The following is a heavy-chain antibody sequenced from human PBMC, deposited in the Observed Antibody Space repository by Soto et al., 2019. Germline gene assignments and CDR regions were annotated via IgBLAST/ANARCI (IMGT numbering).Heavy chain of an antibody. D-gene: IGHD1-1*01. Sequence: QVHLVQSGAEVKKPGASVKVSCKASGYTFTRYGITWVRQAPGQGLEWMGWISAHNGNTDYAQKLQGRVIVTRDTSTSTAYMELRCLRSDDTAVYYCPRGRYGDYWGQGALVTVSS. CDR1: GYTFTRYG. CDR2: ISAHNGNT. V-gene: IGHV1-18*01. J-gene: IGHJ4*02. CDR3: PRGRYGDY.